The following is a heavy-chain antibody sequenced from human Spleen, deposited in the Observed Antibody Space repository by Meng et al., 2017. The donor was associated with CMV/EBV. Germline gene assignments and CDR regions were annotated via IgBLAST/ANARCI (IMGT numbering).Heavy chain of an antibody. CDR1: GFTFSSYC. J-gene: IGHJ3*02. CDR2: ISSSGSNI. D-gene: IGHD3-22*01. Sequence: GGFLRLSCAASGFTFSSYCMNWVRQAPGKGPEWVSYISSSGSNIYYADSVKGRFTISRDNATNSLYLEMNSLRAEDRAVYYCARGGYYYGDAFDIWGQGTMVTVSS. CDR3: ARGGYYYGDAFDI. V-gene: IGHV3-48*04.